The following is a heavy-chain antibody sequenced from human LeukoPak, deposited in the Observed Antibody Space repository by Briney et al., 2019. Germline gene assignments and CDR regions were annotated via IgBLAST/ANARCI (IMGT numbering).Heavy chain of an antibody. D-gene: IGHD6-19*01. V-gene: IGHV3-64D*06. J-gene: IGHJ4*02. Sequence: GGSLRLSCAASGFTFSRYWMSWVRQAPGKGLEYVSAISSNGGSTYYADSVKGRFTISRDNSKNTLYLQMSSLRAEDTAVYYCVKARGSGWYWDYWGQGTLVTVSS. CDR3: VKARGSGWYWDY. CDR2: ISSNGGST. CDR1: GFTFSRYW.